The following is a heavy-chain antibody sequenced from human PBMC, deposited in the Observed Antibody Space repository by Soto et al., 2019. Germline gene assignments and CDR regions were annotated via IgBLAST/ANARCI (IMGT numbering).Heavy chain of an antibody. CDR3: APLSVSLSGPYGIHV. Sequence: PSLTCSVSGYSLSSSDYYWAWIRQSPGKGLEWIGSMFYSGLTYYNPSLKSRVTLSVDTSKNQFSVRLNSVTAADTAVYYCAPLSVSLSGPYGIHVWGQGTTVTVSS. CDR2: MFYSGLT. CDR1: GYSLSSSDYY. V-gene: IGHV4-39*05. D-gene: IGHD2-15*01. J-gene: IGHJ6*02.